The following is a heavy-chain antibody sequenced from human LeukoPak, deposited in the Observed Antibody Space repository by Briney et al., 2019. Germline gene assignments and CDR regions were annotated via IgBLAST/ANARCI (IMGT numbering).Heavy chain of an antibody. D-gene: IGHD5-12*01. V-gene: IGHV1-69*01. CDR2: IIPIFGTA. CDR3: ARAPSEWLRVDNWFDP. CDR1: GGTFGSYA. J-gene: IGHJ5*02. Sequence: SVKVSCKASGGTFGSYAISWVRQAPGQGLEWMGGIIPIFGTANYAQKFRGRVTITADESTSTAYMELSSLRSEDTAVYYCARAPSEWLRVDNWFDPWGQGTLVTVSS.